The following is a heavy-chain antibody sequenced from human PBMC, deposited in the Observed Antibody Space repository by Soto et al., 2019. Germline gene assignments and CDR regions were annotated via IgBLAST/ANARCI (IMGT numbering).Heavy chain of an antibody. V-gene: IGHV1-69*13. CDR1: GGTFSSYA. Sequence: SVKVSCKASGGTFSSYAISWVRQAPGQGLEWMGGIIPIFGTANYAQKFQGRVTITADESTSTAYMELSSLRSEDTAVYYCARGSGLDGYNPGYFDYWGQGTLVTVSS. CDR2: IIPIFGTA. J-gene: IGHJ4*02. CDR3: ARGSGLDGYNPGYFDY. D-gene: IGHD5-12*01.